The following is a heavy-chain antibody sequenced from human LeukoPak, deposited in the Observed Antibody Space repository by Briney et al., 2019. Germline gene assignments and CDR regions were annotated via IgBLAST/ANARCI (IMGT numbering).Heavy chain of an antibody. Sequence: GGSLRLSCAASGFTVSSNFLSWVRQPPGKGLEWVSDVYSGGSTYYADSVKGRFTISRDNSKNTLYLQMNSLRAEDTAVYYCTRGGGGSFPHYWGQGTLVTVSS. CDR2: VYSGGST. CDR1: GFTVSSNF. J-gene: IGHJ4*02. CDR3: TRGGGGSFPHY. D-gene: IGHD2-21*01. V-gene: IGHV3-53*01.